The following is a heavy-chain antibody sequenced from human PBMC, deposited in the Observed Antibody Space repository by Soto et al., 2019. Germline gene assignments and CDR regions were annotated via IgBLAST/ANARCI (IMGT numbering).Heavy chain of an antibody. D-gene: IGHD5-18*01. CDR1: GYSFTSYW. CDR2: IDPSDSYT. J-gene: IGHJ6*02. V-gene: IGHV5-10-1*01. Sequence: EVQLVQSGAEVKKPGESLRISCKGSGYSFTSYWISWVRQMPGKGLEWMGRIDPSDSYTNYSPSFQGHVTISADKSISTAYLQWSSLKASDTAMYYCARTSMQSRGFSYGHGGMDVWGQGTMVTVSS. CDR3: ARTSMQSRGFSYGHGGMDV.